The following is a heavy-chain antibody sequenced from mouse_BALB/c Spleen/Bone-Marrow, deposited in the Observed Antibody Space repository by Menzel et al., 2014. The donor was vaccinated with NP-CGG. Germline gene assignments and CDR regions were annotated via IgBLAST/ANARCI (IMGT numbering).Heavy chain of an antibody. CDR3: ARYDYDGAYAMDY. CDR2: ISSGGST. Sequence: EVMLVESGGGLVKPGGSLKLSCAASGFTFSSYAMSWVRQTPEKSLEWVASISSGGSTYYPDSVKGRFTISRDNARNILYLQMSSLRSEDTAMYYCARYDYDGAYAMDYWGQGTSVTVSS. V-gene: IGHV5-6-5*01. J-gene: IGHJ4*01. CDR1: GFTFSSYA. D-gene: IGHD2-4*01.